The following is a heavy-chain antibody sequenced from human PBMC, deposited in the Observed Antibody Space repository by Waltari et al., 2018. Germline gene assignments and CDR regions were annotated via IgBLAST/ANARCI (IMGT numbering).Heavy chain of an antibody. CDR1: GFTFGDYT. V-gene: IGHV3-13*01. Sequence: EVKLVESGGGLVQPGRSLRLSCIASGFTFGDYTMSWVRQATGKGLEWVSGITTAGDTYYAGSVKGRFTSSRENAKNSLYLQMNSLRAGDTAVYYCARGSNVFDYWGQGTLVTVSS. D-gene: IGHD3-10*02. CDR2: ITTAGDT. J-gene: IGHJ4*02. CDR3: ARGSNVFDY.